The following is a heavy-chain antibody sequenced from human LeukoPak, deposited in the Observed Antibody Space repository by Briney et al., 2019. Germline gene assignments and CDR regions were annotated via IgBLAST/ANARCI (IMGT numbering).Heavy chain of an antibody. CDR1: GFTFSSYW. CDR3: ARDRGRYCSGGSCYQDY. V-gene: IGHV3-7*01. Sequence: GGSLRLSCAASGFTFSSYWMSWVRQAPGKGLEWVANIKQDGSEKYYVDSVKGRFTISRDNAKNSLYLQMNSLRAEDTAVYYCARDRGRYCSGGSCYQDYWGQGTLVTVSS. CDR2: IKQDGSEK. D-gene: IGHD2-15*01. J-gene: IGHJ4*02.